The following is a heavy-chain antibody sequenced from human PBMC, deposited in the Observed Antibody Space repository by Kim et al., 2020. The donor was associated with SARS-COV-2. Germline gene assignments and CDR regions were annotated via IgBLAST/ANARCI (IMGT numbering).Heavy chain of an antibody. J-gene: IGHJ4*02. CDR3: ARREWLQPFDY. Sequence: TSYTPSLKSRVTISVDTSKNQFSLKLGSVTAADTAVYYCARREWLQPFDYWGQGTLVTVSS. V-gene: IGHV4-39*01. D-gene: IGHD5-12*01. CDR2: T.